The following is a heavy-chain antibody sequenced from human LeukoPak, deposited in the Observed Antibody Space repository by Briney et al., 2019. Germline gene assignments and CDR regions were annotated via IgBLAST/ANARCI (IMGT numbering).Heavy chain of an antibody. J-gene: IGHJ4*02. Sequence: GGSLRLSCAASGFTVSSNYMSWVRQAPGKGLEWVSVIYSGGSTYYADSVKGRFTISRDNSKNTLYLQMNSLRAEDTAVYYCARETAYYYDSSQGPMGGYFDYWGQGTLVTVSS. D-gene: IGHD3-22*01. CDR2: IYSGGST. CDR3: ARETAYYYDSSQGPMGGYFDY. CDR1: GFTVSSNY. V-gene: IGHV3-53*01.